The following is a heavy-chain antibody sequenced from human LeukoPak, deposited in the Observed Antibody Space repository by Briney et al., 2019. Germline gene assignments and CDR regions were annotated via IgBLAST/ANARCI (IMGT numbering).Heavy chain of an antibody. CDR3: ARIGYYGSAPDY. J-gene: IGHJ4*02. Sequence: ASVKASCKASGYTFTSYYMHWVRQAPGQRLEWMGIINPSGGSTSYAQKFQGRVTMTRDTSISTAYMELSRLRSDDTAVYYCARIGYYGSAPDYWGQGTLVTVSS. D-gene: IGHD3-10*01. V-gene: IGHV1-46*01. CDR2: INPSGGST. CDR1: GYTFTSYY.